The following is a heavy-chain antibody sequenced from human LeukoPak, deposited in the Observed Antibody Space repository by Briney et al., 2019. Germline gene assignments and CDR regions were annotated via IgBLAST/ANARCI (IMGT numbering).Heavy chain of an antibody. Sequence: HPGGSLRLSCAASGLTFSTYSMHWVRQAPGEGLDWVAFIRYDGYDRNYGDSVKGRFTISRDNSKNTLYLQMNSLRLEDTAVYYCAKEKVDCRDGPCYSYYFDSWGQGTLVTVSS. J-gene: IGHJ4*02. CDR1: GLTFSTYS. D-gene: IGHD2-15*01. CDR3: AKEKVDCRDGPCYSYYFDS. CDR2: IRYDGYDR. V-gene: IGHV3-30*02.